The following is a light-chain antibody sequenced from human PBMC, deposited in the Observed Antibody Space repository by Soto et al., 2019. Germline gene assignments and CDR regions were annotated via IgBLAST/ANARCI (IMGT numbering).Light chain of an antibody. V-gene: IGKV1-9*01. CDR2: VTS. CDR3: QQYNLKSRS. J-gene: IGKJ4*01. CDR1: QGVSSY. Sequence: IQLTQSPSSLSASVGDRVTITCRASQGVSSYLAWYQQKPRKAPKLLIYVTSTLQSGVPSRFSGSGSGTEFSLTISSLQPDDFATFYCQQYNLKSRSFGGGTKV.